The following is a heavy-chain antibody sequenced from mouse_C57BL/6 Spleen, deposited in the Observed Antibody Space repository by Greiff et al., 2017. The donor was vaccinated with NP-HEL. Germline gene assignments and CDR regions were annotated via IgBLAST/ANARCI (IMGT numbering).Heavy chain of an antibody. V-gene: IGHV2-2*01. CDR3: ARNTPSLGSLYAMDY. D-gene: IGHD1-1*02. CDR2: IWSGGST. Sequence: VQLVESGPGLVQPSQSLSITCTVSGFSLTSYGVHWVRQSPGKGLEWLGVIWSGGSTDYNAAFISRLSISKDNSKSQVFFKMNSLQADDTAIYYCARNTPSLGSLYAMDYWGQGTSVTVSS. J-gene: IGHJ4*01. CDR1: GFSLTSYG.